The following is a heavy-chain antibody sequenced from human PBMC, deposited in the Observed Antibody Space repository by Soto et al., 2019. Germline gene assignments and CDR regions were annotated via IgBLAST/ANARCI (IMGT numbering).Heavy chain of an antibody. V-gene: IGHV4-4*07. Sequence: QVQLQESGPGLVKPSETLSLTCTVSGGSISSYYWSWIRQPPGKGMEWIGRIHTTDGTNYNPSLTSRVTMSIDTSNNHFSLKLSSLTAADTAVYYCARALSSAAVLYFDFWGQGTLVTVSS. J-gene: IGHJ4*02. D-gene: IGHD6-13*01. CDR2: IHTTDGT. CDR3: ARALSSAAVLYFDF. CDR1: GGSISSYY.